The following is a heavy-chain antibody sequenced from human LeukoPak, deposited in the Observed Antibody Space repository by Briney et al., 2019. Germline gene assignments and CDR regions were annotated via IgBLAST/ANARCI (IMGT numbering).Heavy chain of an antibody. CDR3: ARAPPRYYDYVWGSYRYPFDY. Sequence: SETLSLTCAVYGGSFSGYYWSWIRQPPGKGLEWIGEINHSGSTNYNPSLKSRVTISVDTSKNQFSLKLSSVTAADTAVYYCARAPPRYYDYVWGSYRYPFDYWGQGTLVTVSS. CDR2: INHSGST. V-gene: IGHV4-34*01. J-gene: IGHJ4*02. D-gene: IGHD3-16*02. CDR1: GGSFSGYY.